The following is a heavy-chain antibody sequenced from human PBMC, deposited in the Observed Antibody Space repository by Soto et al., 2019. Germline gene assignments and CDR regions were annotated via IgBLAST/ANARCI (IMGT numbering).Heavy chain of an antibody. V-gene: IGHV1-46*01. CDR1: EYTFTDYY. Sequence: QVQLVQSGAEVKKPGASVKLSCKSSEYTFTDYYIHWVRQAPGQGLEWMGLINPSGGSTSYAQKFQGRVTMTRDTSTSTVYMELSSLRSEDTAVYYCSTASYSTSLYYFWGQGTLVTVSS. CDR2: INPSGGST. CDR3: STASYSTSLYYF. D-gene: IGHD6-13*01. J-gene: IGHJ4*02.